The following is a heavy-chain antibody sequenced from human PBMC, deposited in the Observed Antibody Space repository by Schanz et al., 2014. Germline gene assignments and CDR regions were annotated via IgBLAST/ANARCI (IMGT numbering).Heavy chain of an antibody. D-gene: IGHD6-25*01. V-gene: IGHV3-23*01. CDR1: GFTFSSYA. Sequence: EVQLLESGGGLVQPGGSLRLSCAASGFTFSSYAMSWVRQAPGKGLEWLSVISASGGDTYYADSVKGRFTISRDNSKNTLYLQMNSLIAEDTAVYYCAKVRYSSGWREEYFDEWGQGTLVTVAS. CDR3: AKVRYSSGWREEYFDE. CDR2: ISASGGDT. J-gene: IGHJ4*02.